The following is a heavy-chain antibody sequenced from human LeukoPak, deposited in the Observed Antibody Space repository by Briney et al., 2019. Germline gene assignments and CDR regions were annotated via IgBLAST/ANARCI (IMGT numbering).Heavy chain of an antibody. V-gene: IGHV1-18*01. J-gene: IGHJ4*02. Sequence: ASVKVSCKASGYTFTNYAFSWVRQAPGRGLEWMGWINTNNGNTNYVKRLQGRVTMTTDTSTTTAYMELRSLISDDTAVYYCAREREETYGSGSYTFDHWGQGTLVTVSS. CDR1: GYTFTNYA. D-gene: IGHD3-10*01. CDR2: INTNNGNT. CDR3: AREREETYGSGSYTFDH.